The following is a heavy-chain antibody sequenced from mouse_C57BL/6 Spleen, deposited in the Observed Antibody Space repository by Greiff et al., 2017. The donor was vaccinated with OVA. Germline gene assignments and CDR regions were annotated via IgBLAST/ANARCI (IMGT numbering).Heavy chain of an antibody. CDR2: ISNGGGST. J-gene: IGHJ4*01. CDR1: GFTFSDYY. V-gene: IGHV5-12*01. CDR3: ARSKDY. Sequence: EVQGVESGGGLVQPGGSLKLSCAASGFTFSDYYMYWVRQTPEKRLEWVAYISNGGGSTYYPDTVKGRFTISRDNAKNTLYLQMSRLKSEDTAMYYCARSKDYWGQGTSVTVSS.